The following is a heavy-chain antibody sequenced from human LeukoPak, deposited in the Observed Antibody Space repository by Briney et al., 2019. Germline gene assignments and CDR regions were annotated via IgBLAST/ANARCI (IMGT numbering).Heavy chain of an antibody. Sequence: GGSLRLSCAASGFTFSSHWMSWVRQAPGKGLEWVANIKQDGSEKYYVDSVKGRFTISRDNSKNSLYLQMNSLRTEDTALYYCARDRGGGGIHLQHWGQGTLVTVSS. V-gene: IGHV3-7*05. D-gene: IGHD3-16*01. J-gene: IGHJ1*01. CDR2: IKQDGSEK. CDR1: GFTFSSHW. CDR3: ARDRGGGGIHLQH.